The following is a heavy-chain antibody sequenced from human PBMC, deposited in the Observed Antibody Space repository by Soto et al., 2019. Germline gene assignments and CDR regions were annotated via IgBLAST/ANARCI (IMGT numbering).Heavy chain of an antibody. CDR3: AASIFYYGMDV. J-gene: IGHJ6*02. Sequence: GESLKISCKDYGYSFTNNWIAWVRQMPGKGLEWMGSIYPGDSDTRYSPSFEGQVTISADEAIDTAYLQWSSLKASDTAIYYCAASIFYYGMDVWGQGTTVTVSS. CDR2: IYPGDSDT. V-gene: IGHV5-51*01. CDR1: GYSFTNNW.